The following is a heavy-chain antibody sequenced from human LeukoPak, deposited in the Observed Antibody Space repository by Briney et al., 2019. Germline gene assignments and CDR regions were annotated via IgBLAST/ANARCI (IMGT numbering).Heavy chain of an antibody. D-gene: IGHD6-19*01. J-gene: IGHJ4*02. Sequence: PGGSLRLSCEASGFSFSRYSMNWVRQSPGQGLEWVSSISASGDSTYYADSVKGRFTISRDNAKNSLFLQMSSLRVDDTAVYYCARGLAVAGDYWGQGALVAVSS. V-gene: IGHV3-21*01. CDR2: ISASGDST. CDR1: GFSFSRYS. CDR3: ARGLAVAGDY.